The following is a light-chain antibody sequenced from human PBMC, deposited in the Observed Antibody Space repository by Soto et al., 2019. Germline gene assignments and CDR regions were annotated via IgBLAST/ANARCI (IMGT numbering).Light chain of an antibody. CDR2: DAS. J-gene: IGKJ4*01. CDR3: QQYDNLPLT. CDR1: QSINSY. Sequence: DIPMTPSPASLSASVGDTFNITYRASQSINSYLNWYQQKPGKAPKFLIYDASNLETGVPSRFSGSGSGTDFTLTISSLQPEDIATYYCQQYDNLPLTFGGGTKVDIK. V-gene: IGKV1-33*01.